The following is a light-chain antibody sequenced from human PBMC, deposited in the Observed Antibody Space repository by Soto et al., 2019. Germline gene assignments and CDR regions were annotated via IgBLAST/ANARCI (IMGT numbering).Light chain of an antibody. V-gene: IGLV1-36*01. CDR3: GAWGDSLNGPV. CDR1: SSNIGNNA. CDR2: YDD. J-gene: IGLJ2*01. Sequence: QSVLTQPPSVSEAPRQRVTISCSGSSSNIGNNAVNWYQQLPGKAPKLLIYYDDLLPSGVSDRFSGSKSGTSASLAISGLQSEDEADDYCGAWGDSLNGPVFGGGTKLTVL.